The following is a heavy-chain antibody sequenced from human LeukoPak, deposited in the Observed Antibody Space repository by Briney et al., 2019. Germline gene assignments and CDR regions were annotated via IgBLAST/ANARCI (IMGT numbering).Heavy chain of an antibody. CDR1: GFPFSSYW. CDR3: ARLTGTTGFDY. J-gene: IGHJ4*02. CDR2: IKQDGSDK. D-gene: IGHD1-1*01. Sequence: GGSLRLSCAASGFPFSSYWMSWVRKAPGKGLEWVANIKQDGSDKYYVDSVKGRFTISRDNAKNSLYLQLNSLRADDTAVYYCARLTGTTGFDYWGQGTLVTVSS. V-gene: IGHV3-7*01.